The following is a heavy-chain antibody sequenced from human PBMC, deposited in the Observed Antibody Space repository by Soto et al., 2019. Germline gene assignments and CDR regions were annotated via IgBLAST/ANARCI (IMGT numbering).Heavy chain of an antibody. CDR1: GYSFTSYW. Sequence: GESLKISCKFSGYSFTSYWIGWVRQLPGKGLEWMGIIYPGDSDTRYSPSFQGHVTISADRSFTTAYLQWSSLKASDTAMYYCAQSPRLTEAFDIWGQGTMVTVSS. CDR2: IYPGDSDT. CDR3: AQSPRLTEAFDI. J-gene: IGHJ3*02. V-gene: IGHV5-51*01.